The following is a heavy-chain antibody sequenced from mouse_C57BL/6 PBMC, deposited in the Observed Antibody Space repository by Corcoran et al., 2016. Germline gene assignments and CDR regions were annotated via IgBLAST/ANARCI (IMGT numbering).Heavy chain of an antibody. CDR3: ARSVAEGNYYAMDY. CDR1: GYTFTPYG. V-gene: IGHV9-3*01. Sequence: QIQLVQTGPELKKPGETVKISCKASGYTFTPYGMSWVKQAPGKGLKWMGWINTYSGVPTYADDFKGRFAFSLETSASTAYLQINNLKNEDTATYFCARSVAEGNYYAMDYWGQGTSVTVSS. CDR2: INTYSGVP. D-gene: IGHD1-1*01. J-gene: IGHJ4*01.